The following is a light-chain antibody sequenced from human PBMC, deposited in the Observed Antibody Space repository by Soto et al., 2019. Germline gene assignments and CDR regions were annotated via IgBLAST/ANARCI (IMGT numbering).Light chain of an antibody. Sequence: QSDLTQPASVSGSPGQSITISCTGTSSDVGGYKYVSWYQQHPGKAPKLMIYEVSNRPSGVSNRFSGSKSGKTASLTISGLQAEDEADYYCSSYTSSSNVLFGGGTKLTVL. J-gene: IGLJ2*01. V-gene: IGLV2-14*01. CDR3: SSYTSSSNVL. CDR2: EVS. CDR1: SSDVGGYKY.